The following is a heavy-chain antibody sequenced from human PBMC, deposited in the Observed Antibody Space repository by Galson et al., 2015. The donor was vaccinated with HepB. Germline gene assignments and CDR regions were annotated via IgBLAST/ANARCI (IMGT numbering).Heavy chain of an antibody. Sequence: SLRLSCAASGFTFSSYGMHWVRQVPGTGLEWVAVLWYDGSNKYYADSVKGRFSISRDNSRNTLYLQINSLTVEDTAVYYCARVHSGGNSVIDYWGQGTLVTVSS. CDR1: GFTFSSYG. V-gene: IGHV3-33*01. D-gene: IGHD4-23*01. CDR2: LWYDGSNK. J-gene: IGHJ4*02. CDR3: ARVHSGGNSVIDY.